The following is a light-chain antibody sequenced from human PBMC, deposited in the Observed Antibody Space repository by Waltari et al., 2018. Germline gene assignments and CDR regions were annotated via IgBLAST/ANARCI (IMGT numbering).Light chain of an antibody. CDR3: CSHAGSDTFWV. J-gene: IGLJ3*02. CDR2: YVR. V-gene: IGLV2-11*01. CDR1: SSDFGGYDF. Sequence: QSALTQPRSVSGPPGQSVTISCTGTSSDFGGYDFLSWYQQHPGKAPKLIMYYVRQRPPGVPDRFSGAKSGNTASLTITVLQAEDEAEYCCCSHAGSDTFWVFGGGTKVTVL.